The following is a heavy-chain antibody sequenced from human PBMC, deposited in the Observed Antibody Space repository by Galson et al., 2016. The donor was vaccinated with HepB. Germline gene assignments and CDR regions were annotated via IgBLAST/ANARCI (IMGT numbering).Heavy chain of an antibody. J-gene: IGHJ4*02. CDR2: FDPEDGER. D-gene: IGHD1-14*01. CDR1: GYGLTELA. Sequence: SCKVSGYGLTELAMHWVRQAPGKGLEWMGHFDPEDGERFYAQKFQGRVTMTADTSADTAYMELSSLRSEDTAIYYCAREMGGDGTTVDYWGQGTLVTVSS. V-gene: IGHV1-24*01. CDR3: AREMGGDGTTVDY.